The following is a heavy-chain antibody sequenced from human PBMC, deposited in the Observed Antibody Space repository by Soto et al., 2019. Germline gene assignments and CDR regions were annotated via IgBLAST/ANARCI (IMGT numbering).Heavy chain of an antibody. J-gene: IGHJ6*02. Sequence: PGGSLRLSCAASGFYFNNDWMSWVRQAPGKGLEWVAHLKKDGSEKHYVDSVKGRFIISRDNAKDSLYLQMNSLRVEDTTVYYCARGGIVVRWSYYGLDVWGQGTTVTVSS. D-gene: IGHD1-26*01. CDR2: LKKDGSEK. CDR1: GFYFNNDW. V-gene: IGHV3-7*01. CDR3: ARGGIVVRWSYYGLDV.